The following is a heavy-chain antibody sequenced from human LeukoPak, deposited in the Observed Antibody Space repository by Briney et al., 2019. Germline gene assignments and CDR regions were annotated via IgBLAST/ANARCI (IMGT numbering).Heavy chain of an antibody. V-gene: IGHV3-23*01. CDR2: ITGSGGST. CDR3: AKEPPYGGNSGMDY. Sequence: GGSLRLSCAASGFTFSNYGLSWVRQAPGKGLEWVSGITGSGGSTYYADSVKGRFTISRDNSKNTLYLQMNSLRAEDTAVYYCAKEPPYGGNSGMDYWGQGTLVTVSS. J-gene: IGHJ4*02. CDR1: GFTFSNYG. D-gene: IGHD4-23*01.